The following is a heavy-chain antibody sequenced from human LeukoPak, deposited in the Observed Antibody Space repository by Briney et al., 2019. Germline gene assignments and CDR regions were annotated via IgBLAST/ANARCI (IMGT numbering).Heavy chain of an antibody. CDR2: IKQDGGEK. J-gene: IGHJ4*02. CDR3: ARDHHIAAAGSDY. CDR1: GFSFGNYW. V-gene: IGHV3-7*01. Sequence: PGGSLRLSCEASGFSFGNYWMSWVRQAPGRGLEWVSNIKQDGGEKLYVDSVKGRFTISRDNAKNSLCLQMNSLRVEDTAVYYCARDHHIAAAGSDYWGQGTLVTVSS. D-gene: IGHD6-13*01.